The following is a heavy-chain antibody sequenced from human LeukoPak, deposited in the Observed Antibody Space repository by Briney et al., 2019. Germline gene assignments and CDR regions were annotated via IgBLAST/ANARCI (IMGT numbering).Heavy chain of an antibody. D-gene: IGHD2-21*01. CDR2: VYYSGST. J-gene: IGHJ2*01. V-gene: IGHV4-61*01. Sequence: PSETLSLTCTVFGGSASSSSYYWSWIRQPPGKGLEWIGYVYYSGSTNYNPSLRSRVTISVDTSKNQFSLKLSSVTAADTAVYYCARLWQYFDLWGRGTLVTVSS. CDR1: GGSASSSSYY. CDR3: ARLWQYFDL.